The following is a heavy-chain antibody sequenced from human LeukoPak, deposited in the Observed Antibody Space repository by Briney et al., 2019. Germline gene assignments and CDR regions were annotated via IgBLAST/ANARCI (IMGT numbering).Heavy chain of an antibody. D-gene: IGHD1-26*01. V-gene: IGHV1-24*01. J-gene: IGHJ4*02. CDR2: FDPEDGET. CDR3: ALVGATTASIDY. CDR1: GYTLTELS. Sequence: ASVKVSCKVSGYTLTELSMHWVRQAPGKGLEWMGGFDPEDGETIYAQKFQGRVTMTEDTSTDTAYMELSSLGSEDTAVYYCALVGATTASIDYWGQGTLVTVSS.